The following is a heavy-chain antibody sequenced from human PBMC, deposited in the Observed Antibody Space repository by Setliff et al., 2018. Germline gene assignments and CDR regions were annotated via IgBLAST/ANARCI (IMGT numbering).Heavy chain of an antibody. J-gene: IGHJ3*02. V-gene: IGHV1-18*01. Sequence: ASVKVSCKASGYIFKSYGISWVRQAPGQGLEWMGWISSYNDVTNYAQSFQGRVTMTTDTSKSAAYMDLRGLSSDDTAVYYCAISTLSICSGGSCPNAYDIWGQGTMVTVSS. CDR1: GYIFKSYG. CDR3: AISTLSICSGGSCPNAYDI. D-gene: IGHD2-15*01. CDR2: ISSYNDVT.